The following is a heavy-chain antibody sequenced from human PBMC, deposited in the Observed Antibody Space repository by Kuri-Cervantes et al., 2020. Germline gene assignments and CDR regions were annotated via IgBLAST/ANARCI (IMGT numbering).Heavy chain of an antibody. V-gene: IGHV3-23*01. CDR2: IGSSGDT. J-gene: IGHJ6*03. D-gene: IGHD1-7*01. CDR1: GFSFSSYA. CDR3: ARTKYNWNYGYMDV. Sequence: GESLKISCAASGFSFSSYAMAWVRLAPGKGLEWVSSIGSSGDTYYADSVKGRFTISRDNSKNTLYLQMNSLRAEDTAVYYCARTKYNWNYGYMDVWGKGTTVTVSS.